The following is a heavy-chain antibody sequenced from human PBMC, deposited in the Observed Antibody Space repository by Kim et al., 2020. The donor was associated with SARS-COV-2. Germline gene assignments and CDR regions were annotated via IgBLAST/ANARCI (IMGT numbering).Heavy chain of an antibody. CDR2: ISYDGSNK. Sequence: GGSLRLSCAASGFTFSSYAMHWVRQAPGKGLEWVAVISYDGSNKYYADSVKGRFTISRDNSKNTLYLQMNSLRAGDTAVYYCARDLRSNYYYYYYGMDVWGQGTTVTVSS. J-gene: IGHJ6*02. V-gene: IGHV3-30*04. CDR3: ARDLRSNYYYYYYGMDV. D-gene: IGHD2-8*01. CDR1: GFTFSSYA.